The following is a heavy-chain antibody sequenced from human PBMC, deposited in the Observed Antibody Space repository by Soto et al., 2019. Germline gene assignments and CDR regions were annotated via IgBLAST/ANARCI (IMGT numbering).Heavy chain of an antibody. Sequence: QVQLVQSGAEVKQPGASVKVSCKASGYTFTSYGIIWVRQAPGQGLEWMGWISAYNGNTNYAQKLQGRVTMTTDTSTSPAYMELRSLRSDDTAVYYCARMGKVRGVIRGYYDGMDVWVQGTTVTVSS. CDR1: GYTFTSYG. D-gene: IGHD3-10*01. CDR3: ARMGKVRGVIRGYYDGMDV. V-gene: IGHV1-18*01. CDR2: ISAYNGNT. J-gene: IGHJ6*02.